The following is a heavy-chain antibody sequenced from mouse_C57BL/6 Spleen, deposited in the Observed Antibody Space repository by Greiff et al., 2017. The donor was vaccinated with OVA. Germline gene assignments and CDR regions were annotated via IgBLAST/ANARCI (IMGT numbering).Heavy chain of an antibody. CDR1: GYSITSGYY. V-gene: IGHV3-6*01. D-gene: IGHD1-1*02. J-gene: IGHJ3*01. CDR3: ARGGSYAWFAY. CDR2: ISYDGSN. Sequence: DVKLQESGPGLVKPSQSLSLTCSVTGYSITSGYYWNWIRQFPGNKLEWMGYISYDGSNNYNPSLKNRISITRDTSKNQFFLKLNSVTTEDTATYYCARGGSYAWFAYWGQGTLVTVSA.